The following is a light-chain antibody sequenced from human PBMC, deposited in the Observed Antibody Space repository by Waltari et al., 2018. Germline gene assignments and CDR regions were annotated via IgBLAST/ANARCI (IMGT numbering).Light chain of an antibody. CDR1: ISDIGEYQD. V-gene: IGLV2-11*01. CDR2: SVT. CDR3: CSYAGRYTMI. Sequence: QSALTQPRSVSGSPGQTVTISCTGTISDIGEYQDVSWFQLHPGKAPKLLIYSVTDRPSGVPHRFSGSKSGSTASLTISGLQPEDEGDYFCCSYAGRYTMIFGGGTRLTVL. J-gene: IGLJ2*01.